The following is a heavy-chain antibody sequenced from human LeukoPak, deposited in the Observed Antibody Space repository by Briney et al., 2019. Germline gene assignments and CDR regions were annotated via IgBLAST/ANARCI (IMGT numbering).Heavy chain of an antibody. CDR2: ISTSGST. J-gene: IGHJ5*02. V-gene: IGHV4-61*02. D-gene: IGHD1-26*01. Sequence: SQTLSLTCTVSGGSISSGRYYWSWIRQPAGKGLEWIGRISTSGSTNYNPSLKSRVTTSLDTSKNQFSLQLNSVTPEDTAVYYCASGTYYRGFDAWGQGTLVTVSS. CDR1: GGSISSGRYY. CDR3: ASGTYYRGFDA.